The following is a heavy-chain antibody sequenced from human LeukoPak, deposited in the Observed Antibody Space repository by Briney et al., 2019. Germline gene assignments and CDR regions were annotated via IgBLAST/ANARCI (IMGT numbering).Heavy chain of an antibody. J-gene: IGHJ4*02. CDR3: ARDFSVSASAY. CDR2: IKQDGSEK. Sequence: SGGSLRLSCAASGFTFSSYWMSWVRQAPGKGLEWVANIKQDGSEKYCVDSAKGRFTISRDNAKNSLYLQMNSLRAEDTAVYYCARDFSVSASAYWGQGTLVTASS. D-gene: IGHD2-2*01. CDR1: GFTFSSYW. V-gene: IGHV3-7*01.